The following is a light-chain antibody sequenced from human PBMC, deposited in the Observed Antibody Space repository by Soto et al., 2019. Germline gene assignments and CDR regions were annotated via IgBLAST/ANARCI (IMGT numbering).Light chain of an antibody. CDR1: SSDVGGYNY. J-gene: IGLJ1*01. CDR2: EVS. V-gene: IGLV2-14*01. CDR3: SSYTSSSTYV. Sequence: QSALTQPASVSGSPGQSITISCTGTSSDVGGYNYVSWYQQPPGIAPKLMIYEVSNRPSGVSTRFSGSKSGNTASLTISGLQAEDEADYYCSSYTSSSTYVFGTGTKVTVL.